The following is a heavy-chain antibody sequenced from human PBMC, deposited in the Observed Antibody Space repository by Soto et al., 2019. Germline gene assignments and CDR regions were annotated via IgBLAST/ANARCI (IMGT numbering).Heavy chain of an antibody. CDR1: GYSFTSYW. D-gene: IGHD6-13*01. CDR3: ARPRSSSHYYYGRDV. CDR2: IYPGDSDT. Sequence: PGASLKISCQGAGYSFTSYWIGWVRPMTGKGLEWMGIIYPGDSDTRYSPSFQGQVTISADKSISTAYLQWSSLKASDTAMYYCARPRSSSHYYYGRDVWGQGTTVTVS. V-gene: IGHV5-51*01. J-gene: IGHJ6*02.